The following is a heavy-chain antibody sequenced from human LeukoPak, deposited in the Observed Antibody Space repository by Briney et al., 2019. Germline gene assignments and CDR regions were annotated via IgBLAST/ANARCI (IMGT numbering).Heavy chain of an antibody. CDR3: ARAWSYSSSWYDSAFDI. Sequence: ASVKVSCKASGYTFTSYDINWVRQATGQGLEWMGWINPNSGGTNYAQKFQGWVTMTRDTSISTAYMELSRLRSDDMAVYYCARAWSYSSSWYDSAFDIWGQGTMVTVSS. J-gene: IGHJ3*02. D-gene: IGHD6-13*01. V-gene: IGHV1-2*04. CDR1: GYTFTSYD. CDR2: INPNSGGT.